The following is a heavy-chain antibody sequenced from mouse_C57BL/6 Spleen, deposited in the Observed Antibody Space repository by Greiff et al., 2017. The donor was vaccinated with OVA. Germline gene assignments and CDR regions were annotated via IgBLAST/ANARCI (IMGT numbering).Heavy chain of an antibody. Sequence: EVMLVESGEGLVKPGGSLKLSCAASGFSFSSYAMSWVRQTPAKRLEWVAYISSGGDYIYYADPVMGRFPISRDNARNTLYLQMGSLKSEETAMYYCTRDGFHRAMDYWGQGTTVTVSS. D-gene: IGHD1-2*01. V-gene: IGHV5-9-1*02. CDR2: ISSGGDYI. CDR1: GFSFSSYA. CDR3: TRDGFHRAMDY. J-gene: IGHJ4*01.